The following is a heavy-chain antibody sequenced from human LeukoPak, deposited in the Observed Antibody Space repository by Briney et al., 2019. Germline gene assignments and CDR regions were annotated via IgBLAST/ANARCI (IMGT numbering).Heavy chain of an antibody. D-gene: IGHD2-15*01. CDR1: GVSISSSD. J-gene: IGHJ4*02. V-gene: IGHV4-59*03. CDR3: VKSAGRGRANDF. CDR2: IYYSGIT. Sequence: SETLSLSCAVSGVSISSSDLSLVRQPPGKGLEWIGYIYYSGITNYNPSIKSRVTISLDMSKNQFSLILRSVTAADTAVYYCVKSAGRGRANDFWGQGTLVTVSS.